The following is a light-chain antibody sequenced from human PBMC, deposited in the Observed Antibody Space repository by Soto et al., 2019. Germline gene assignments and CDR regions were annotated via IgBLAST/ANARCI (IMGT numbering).Light chain of an antibody. CDR3: QQYGNSPPNT. Sequence: EIVLTQSPGTLSLSPGERATLSCRASQSVSSSYLAWYQQKPGQAPRLLIYGASSRATGIPDRFSGSGSGTDLTLTISRLEPEAFAVYFCQQYGNSPPNTFGQGTKVEIK. V-gene: IGKV3-20*01. CDR1: QSVSSSY. J-gene: IGKJ2*01. CDR2: GAS.